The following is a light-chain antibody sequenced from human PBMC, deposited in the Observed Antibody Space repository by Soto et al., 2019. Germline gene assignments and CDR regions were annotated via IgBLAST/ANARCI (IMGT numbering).Light chain of an antibody. Sequence: ERVMTQSPATLSVSRGERATRSCRASQSVSSYLAWYQQKPGQAPRLLIYDASNRATGIPARFSGSGSGTDFTLTITSLEPEDFAVYYCQHRSNWLAFGGGTKVDIK. CDR2: DAS. CDR3: QHRSNWLA. V-gene: IGKV3-11*01. CDR1: QSVSSY. J-gene: IGKJ4*01.